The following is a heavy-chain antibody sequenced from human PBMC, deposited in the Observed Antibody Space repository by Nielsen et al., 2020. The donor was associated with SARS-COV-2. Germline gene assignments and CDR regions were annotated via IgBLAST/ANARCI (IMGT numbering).Heavy chain of an antibody. Sequence: ESLKISCAASGFTFSGYWMSWVRQAPGKGLEWVANIKQDGSEKYYVDSVKGRFTISRDNAKNSLYLQMNSLRAEDTAVYYCARASSGWTNAYYGMDVWGQGTTVTVSS. D-gene: IGHD6-19*01. V-gene: IGHV3-7*03. CDR3: ARASSGWTNAYYGMDV. CDR1: GFTFSGYW. CDR2: IKQDGSEK. J-gene: IGHJ6*02.